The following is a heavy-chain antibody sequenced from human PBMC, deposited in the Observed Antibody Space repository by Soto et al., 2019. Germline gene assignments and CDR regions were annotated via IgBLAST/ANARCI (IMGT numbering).Heavy chain of an antibody. D-gene: IGHD3-22*01. V-gene: IGHV3-53*02. CDR1: GFTVSSNY. Sequence: EVQLVETGGGLIQPGGSLRLSCAASGFTVSSNYMSWVRQAPGKGLEWVSVIYSGGSTYYADSVKGRFTISRDNSKNTLYLQMNSVRAEDTAVYYCARERRSSGYYNPYWYFDLWGRGTLVTVSS. J-gene: IGHJ2*01. CDR3: ARERRSSGYYNPYWYFDL. CDR2: IYSGGST.